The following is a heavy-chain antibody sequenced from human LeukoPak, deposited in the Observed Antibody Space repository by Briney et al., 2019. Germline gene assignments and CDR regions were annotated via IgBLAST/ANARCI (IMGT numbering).Heavy chain of an antibody. CDR1: GFTFSSYA. Sequence: PGGSLRLSCAASGFTFSSYAMNWVRQAPGKGLEWVSGISPSGTNTYHANSVKGRFTISRDNPKNTLYLQMNSLRAEDTAVYYCARAGNNYYGSGSYGNWFDPWGQGTLVTVSS. CDR2: ISPSGTNT. J-gene: IGHJ5*02. V-gene: IGHV3-23*01. CDR3: ARAGNNYYGSGSYGNWFDP. D-gene: IGHD3-10*01.